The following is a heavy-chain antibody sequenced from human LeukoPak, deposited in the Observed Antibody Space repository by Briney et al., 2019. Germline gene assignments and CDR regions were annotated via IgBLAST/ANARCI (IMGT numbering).Heavy chain of an antibody. CDR2: ISWDGGIT. D-gene: IGHD5-12*01. V-gene: IGHV3-43*01. J-gene: IGHJ4*02. CDR1: GFTFHHYS. Sequence: GGSLRLSCAASGFTFHHYSMHWVRHPPGKGLEWVSLISWDGGITYYADSVRGRFTISRDNGKNSLSLEMNSLRTEDTALYYCAKDSNTGGYSFGSWGQGTLVTVSS. CDR3: AKDSNTGGYSFGS.